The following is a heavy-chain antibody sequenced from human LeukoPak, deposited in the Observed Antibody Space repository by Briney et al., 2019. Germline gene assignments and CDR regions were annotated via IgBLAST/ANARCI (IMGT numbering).Heavy chain of an antibody. CDR1: GDSISSYF. Sequence: SETLSLTCSVSGDSISSYFWSWFRQPAGKGPEWIGRVSTSGSTDYNPSLKSRVTMSMDQSKNQFSLILNSMTAADTAVYYCARGGKNSRVQFDYWGQGILVTVSA. CDR2: VSTSGST. CDR3: ARGGKNSRVQFDY. V-gene: IGHV4-4*07. D-gene: IGHD3-16*01. J-gene: IGHJ4*02.